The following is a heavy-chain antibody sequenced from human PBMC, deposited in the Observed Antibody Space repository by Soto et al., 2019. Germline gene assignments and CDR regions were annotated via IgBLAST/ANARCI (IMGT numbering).Heavy chain of an antibody. Sequence: EVQLVESGGGLVKPGGSLRLSCAASGFTFSSYSMNWVRQAPGKGLEWVSSISSSSYIYYADSVKGRFTISRDNAKNSLYLQMNSLRAEDTAVYYCARGVGNDDYYYYGMDVWGQGTTVTVSS. V-gene: IGHV3-21*01. CDR1: GFTFSSYS. CDR3: ARGVGNDDYYYYGMDV. J-gene: IGHJ6*02. CDR2: ISSSSYI. D-gene: IGHD1-1*01.